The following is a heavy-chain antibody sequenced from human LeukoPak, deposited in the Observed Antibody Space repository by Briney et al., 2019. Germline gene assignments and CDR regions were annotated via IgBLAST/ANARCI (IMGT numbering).Heavy chain of an antibody. Sequence: GGSLRLSCAASGFTFSSYWMSWVRQAPGKGLEWVANIKKDGSEKYYVDSVKGRFTISRDNAKTSLYLQMNSLRAEDTAVYYCAREGRRPPYYYYYMDVWGKGTTVTISS. CDR2: IKKDGSEK. J-gene: IGHJ6*03. V-gene: IGHV3-7*01. CDR3: AREGRRPPYYYYYMDV. CDR1: GFTFSSYW.